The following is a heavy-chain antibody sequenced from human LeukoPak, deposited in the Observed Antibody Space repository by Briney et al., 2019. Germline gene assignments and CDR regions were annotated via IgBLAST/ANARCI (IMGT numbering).Heavy chain of an antibody. CDR1: GGSISSSSYY. V-gene: IGHV4-39*01. D-gene: IGHD6-13*01. CDR3: ARRLGIAAAGTFGY. CDR2: IYYSGST. J-gene: IGHJ4*02. Sequence: SETLSLTCTVSGGSISSSSYYWGWIRQPPGKGLEWIGSIYYSGSTYYKPSLKSRVAISVDTSKNQFSLKLSSVTAADTAVYYCARRLGIAAAGTFGYWGQGTLVTVSS.